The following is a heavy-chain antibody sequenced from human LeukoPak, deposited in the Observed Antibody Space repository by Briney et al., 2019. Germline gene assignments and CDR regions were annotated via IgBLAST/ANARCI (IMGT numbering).Heavy chain of an antibody. CDR3: ARGDPHCSSTSCYSGWFDP. D-gene: IGHD2-2*01. V-gene: IGHV4-34*01. CDR2: INHSGST. CDR1: GFIFNNYA. Sequence: GSLRLSCAASGFIFNNYALNWIRQPPGKGLEWIGEINHSGSTNYNPSLKSRVTISVDTSKNQFSLKLSSVTAADTAVYYCARGDPHCSSTSCYSGWFDPWGQGTLVTVSS. J-gene: IGHJ5*02.